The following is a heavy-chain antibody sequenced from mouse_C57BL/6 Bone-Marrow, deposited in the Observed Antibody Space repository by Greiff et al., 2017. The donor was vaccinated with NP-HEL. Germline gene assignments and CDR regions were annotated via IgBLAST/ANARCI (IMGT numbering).Heavy chain of an antibody. D-gene: IGHD1-1*01. J-gene: IGHJ1*03. CDR3: ASSRYSPAYFDV. CDR2: IYPGSGST. Sequence: QVQLKQPGAELVKPGASVKMSCKASGYTFTSYWITWVKQRPGQGLEWIGDIYPGSGSTNYNEKFKSKATLTVDTSSSTAYMQLSSLTSEDSAVYYCASSRYSPAYFDVWGTGTTVTVSS. CDR1: GYTFTSYW. V-gene: IGHV1-55*01.